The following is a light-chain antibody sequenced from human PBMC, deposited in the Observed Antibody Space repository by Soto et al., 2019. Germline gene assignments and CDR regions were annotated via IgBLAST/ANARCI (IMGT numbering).Light chain of an antibody. V-gene: IGLV2-14*03. J-gene: IGLJ2*01. CDR1: SSDVGGYDY. CDR3: NAYTSSSTVA. CDR2: DVS. Sequence: QSALTQPASVSESPGQSVTISCTGTSSDVGGYDYVSWYQHHPGKAPQLLIYDVSIRPSGVSDRFSGSKSGNTASLTISWLQAEDEADYYCNAYTSSSTVALGGGTQLTVL.